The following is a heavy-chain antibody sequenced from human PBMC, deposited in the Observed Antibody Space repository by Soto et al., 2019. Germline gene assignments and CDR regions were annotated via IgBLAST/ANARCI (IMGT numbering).Heavy chain of an antibody. CDR1: GGSINSGGYC. J-gene: IGHJ4*02. D-gene: IGHD5-18*01. Sequence: QVQLQESGPGLVKPSQTLSLTCTVSGGSINSGGYCWSWIRQHPGKGLDWIGCISYGGSTSYTPSLKSRVTLSVDTSKNQFSLKLTSVTAADTAVYYCSRGILVWGQGALITVSS. CDR2: ISYGGST. CDR3: SRGILV. V-gene: IGHV4-31*03.